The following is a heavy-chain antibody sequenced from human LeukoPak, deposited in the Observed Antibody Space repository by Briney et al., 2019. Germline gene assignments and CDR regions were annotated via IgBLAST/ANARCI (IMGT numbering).Heavy chain of an antibody. CDR1: GGSISSSSYY. V-gene: IGHV4-39*01. CDR2: IYYSGST. D-gene: IGHD5-12*01. J-gene: IGHJ4*02. CDR3: ARQQWLRHFDY. Sequence: PSETLSLTGTVSGGSISSSSYYWGWIRQPPGKGLEWIGSIYYSGSTYYNPSLKSRVTISVDTSKNQFSLKLSSVTAADTAVYYCARQQWLRHFDYWGQGTLVTVSS.